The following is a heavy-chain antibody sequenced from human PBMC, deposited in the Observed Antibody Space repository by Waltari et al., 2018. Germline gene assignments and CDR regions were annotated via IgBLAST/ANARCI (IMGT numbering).Heavy chain of an antibody. CDR1: GYSISIGYY. CDR2: IYHSGST. Sequence: QVQLQESGPGLVKPSETLSLTCAVSGYSISIGYYWGWIRQPPGKGLEWIGSIYHSGSTYYNPSLKSRVTISVDTSKNQFSLKLSSVTAADTAVYYCTSPTDPPARSVWGQGTTVTVSS. D-gene: IGHD1-1*01. J-gene: IGHJ6*02. V-gene: IGHV4-38-2*01. CDR3: TSPTDPPARSV.